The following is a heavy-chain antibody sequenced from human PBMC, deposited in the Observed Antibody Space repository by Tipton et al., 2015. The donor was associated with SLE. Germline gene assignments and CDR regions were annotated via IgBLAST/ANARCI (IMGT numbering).Heavy chain of an antibody. Sequence: TLSLTCTLSGGSISSGSYFWTWIRQPAGKRLEWLGRIHTSGGTSYNPSLEGRVTISMDTSKNQFSLKLTAVTAADTAVYYCARTLDALDIWGQGTMVTVSS. CDR1: GGSISSGSYF. CDR3: ARTLDALDI. CDR2: IHTSGGT. V-gene: IGHV4-61*02. J-gene: IGHJ3*02.